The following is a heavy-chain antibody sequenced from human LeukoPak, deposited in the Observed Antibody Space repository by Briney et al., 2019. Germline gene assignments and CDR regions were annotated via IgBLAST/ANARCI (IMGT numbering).Heavy chain of an antibody. CDR3: ARDQEYYYDSSGYYSWFDP. CDR1: GGSISSGSYY. CDR2: IYTSGST. J-gene: IGHJ5*02. V-gene: IGHV4-61*02. Sequence: SETLSLTCTVSGGSISSGSYYWSWIRQPAGKGLEWIGRIYTSGSTYYNPSLKSRVTISVDTSKNQFSLKLSSVTAADTAVYYCARDQEYYYDSSGYYSWFDPWGQGTLVTVSS. D-gene: IGHD3-22*01.